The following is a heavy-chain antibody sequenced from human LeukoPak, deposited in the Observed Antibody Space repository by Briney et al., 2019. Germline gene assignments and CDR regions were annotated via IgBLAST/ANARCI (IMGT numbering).Heavy chain of an antibody. D-gene: IGHD2-15*01. Sequence: SETLSLTCTVSGGSISIYYWNWIRQPPGKGLEWIGYIYYSGSTNYNPSLKSRVTISVDTSKNQFSLKLSSLTAADTAVYYCVRHLSAGRPAFDIWGQGTMVTVSS. CDR2: IYYSGST. J-gene: IGHJ3*02. CDR1: GGSISIYY. CDR3: VRHLSAGRPAFDI. V-gene: IGHV4-59*08.